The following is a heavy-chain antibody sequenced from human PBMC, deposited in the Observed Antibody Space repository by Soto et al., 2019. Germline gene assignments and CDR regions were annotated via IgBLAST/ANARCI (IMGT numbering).Heavy chain of an antibody. Sequence: ASVKVSCKVSGYTLTELSMHWVRQAPGKGLEWMGGFDPEDGETIYAQKFQGRVTMTEDTSTDTAYMELSSLRSEDTAVYYCATVRLQPRGAYYYYYMDVWGKGTTVTVSS. CDR3: ATVRLQPRGAYYYYYMDV. J-gene: IGHJ6*03. CDR2: FDPEDGET. V-gene: IGHV1-24*01. D-gene: IGHD6-25*01. CDR1: GYTLTELS.